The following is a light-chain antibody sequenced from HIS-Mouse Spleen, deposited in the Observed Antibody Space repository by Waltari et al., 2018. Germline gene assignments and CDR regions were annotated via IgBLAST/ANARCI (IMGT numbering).Light chain of an antibody. V-gene: IGLV1-47*01. CDR1: SFNIGSNY. CDR2: RNN. J-gene: IGLJ3*02. CDR3: AAWDDSLSGRV. Sequence: QSVLTQPPSASVTPGQRVTVSCSGSSFNIGSNYVYWYQQLPGTAPKLLIYRNNQRPSEGPDRFSGSKSGTSASLAISGLRSEDEADYYCAAWDDSLSGRVFGGGTKLTVL.